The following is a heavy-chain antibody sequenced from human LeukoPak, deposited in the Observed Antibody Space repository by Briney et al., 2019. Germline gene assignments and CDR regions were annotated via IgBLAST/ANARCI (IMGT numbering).Heavy chain of an antibody. V-gene: IGHV5-51*01. J-gene: IGHJ4*02. CDR3: VRFGLTSSLDY. CDR2: IYPGDSDT. CDR1: GNSFTSYW. Sequence: GESLKISCKGSGNSFTSYWIGWVRQVPGKGLEWMGLIYPGDSDTRYSPSFQGQVTFSVDMSISTAYLQLSGLRASDTAIYYCVRFGLTSSLDYWGQGTLVTVSS. D-gene: IGHD6-13*01.